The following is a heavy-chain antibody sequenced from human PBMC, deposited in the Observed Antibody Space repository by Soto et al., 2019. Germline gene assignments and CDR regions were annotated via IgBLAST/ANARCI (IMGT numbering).Heavy chain of an antibody. D-gene: IGHD5-12*01. CDR1: GGTFSSYA. J-gene: IGHJ3*02. CDR3: ARSRLPPIVAPLDAFDI. Sequence: GASVKVSCKASGGTFSSYAISWVRQASGQGLEWMGGIIPIFGTANYAQKFQGRVTITADESTSTAYMELSSLRSEDTAVYYCARSRLPPIVAPLDAFDIWGQGTMVNVSS. V-gene: IGHV1-69*13. CDR2: IIPIFGTA.